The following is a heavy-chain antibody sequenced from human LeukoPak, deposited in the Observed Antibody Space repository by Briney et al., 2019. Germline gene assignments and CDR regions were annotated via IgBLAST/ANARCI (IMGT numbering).Heavy chain of an antibody. V-gene: IGHV1-18*01. D-gene: IGHD2-15*01. Sequence: HGASVKVSCKASGYTFTSYGISWVRQAPGQGLEWMGWISAYNGNTNYAQKLQGRVTMTTDTSTSTAYMELRSLRSDDTAVYYCARDSDIVVVVAAVSYYYYYGMDVWGQGTTVTVSS. CDR2: ISAYNGNT. J-gene: IGHJ6*02. CDR1: GYTFTSYG. CDR3: ARDSDIVVVVAAVSYYYYYGMDV.